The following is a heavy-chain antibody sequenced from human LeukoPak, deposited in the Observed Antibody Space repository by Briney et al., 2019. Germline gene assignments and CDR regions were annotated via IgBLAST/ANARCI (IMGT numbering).Heavy chain of an antibody. Sequence: SETLSLTCTVSGGSISSYYWSWIRQPPGKGLEWIGYIYYSGSTYYNPSLKSRVTISVDTSKNQFSLKLSSVTAADTAVYYCARSDTAMTLFDYWGQGTLVTVSS. J-gene: IGHJ4*02. CDR3: ARSDTAMTLFDY. V-gene: IGHV4-59*12. D-gene: IGHD5-18*01. CDR2: IYYSGST. CDR1: GGSISSYY.